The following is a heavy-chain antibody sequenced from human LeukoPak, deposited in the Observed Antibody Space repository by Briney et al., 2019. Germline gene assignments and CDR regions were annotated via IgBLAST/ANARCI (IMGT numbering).Heavy chain of an antibody. CDR1: GGTFSSYN. V-gene: IGHV1-8*03. Sequence: ASVKVSCKASGGTFSSYNINWLRQATGQGLEWMGWVNPRSGDAGYLQKFQGRLTITRDSSIDTAYVDLSGLSSEDTAVYYCARGVPLGYCTYGVCYPPYYFDYWGQGTLVTASS. CDR2: VNPRSGDA. J-gene: IGHJ4*02. D-gene: IGHD2-8*01. CDR3: ARGVPLGYCTYGVCYPPYYFDY.